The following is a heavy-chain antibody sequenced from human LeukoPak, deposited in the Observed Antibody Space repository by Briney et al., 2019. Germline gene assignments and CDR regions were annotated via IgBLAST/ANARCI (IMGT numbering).Heavy chain of an antibody. CDR1: GYTFTTYA. CDR2: IYPGNGDT. CDR3: AGDYLGYSYGYFDR. J-gene: IGHJ4*03. V-gene: IGHV1-3*01. D-gene: IGHD5-18*01. Sequence: GASVKVSCKSSGYTFTTYAIHWVRQAPGQRPEWMGWIYPGNGDTKYSQKFQGRVTITRDTSANTAYMELTSLTSEDTAVFYCAGDYLGYSYGYFDRWGQGTLVTVSS.